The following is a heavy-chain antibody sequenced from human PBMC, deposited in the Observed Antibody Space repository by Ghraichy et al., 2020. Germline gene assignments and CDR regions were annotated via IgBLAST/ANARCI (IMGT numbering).Heavy chain of an antibody. CDR1: GGSISSGGYY. CDR2: IYYSGST. J-gene: IGHJ6*02. D-gene: IGHD3-10*01. Sequence: TLSLTCTVSGGSISSGGYYWSWIRQHPGKGLEWIGYIYYSGSTYYNPSLKSRVTISVDTSKNQFSLKLSSVTAADTAVYYCARDQNGSGSYYTYYYYGMDVWGQGTTVTVSS. V-gene: IGHV4-31*02. CDR3: ARDQNGSGSYYTYYYYGMDV.